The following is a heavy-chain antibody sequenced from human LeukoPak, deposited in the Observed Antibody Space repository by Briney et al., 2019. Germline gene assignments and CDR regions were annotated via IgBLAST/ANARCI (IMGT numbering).Heavy chain of an antibody. J-gene: IGHJ4*02. CDR1: GGSFSSFY. Sequence: MASETLSLTCTVSGGSFSSFYWSWIRQPPGKGLEWIGYIYYSGNTDYNPSLKSRVTISVDTSKNQFSLKLSSVTAADTAVYYCARFSMKDWFFDYWGRGTLVTVST. V-gene: IGHV4-59*01. D-gene: IGHD3-9*01. CDR2: IYYSGNT. CDR3: ARFSMKDWFFDY.